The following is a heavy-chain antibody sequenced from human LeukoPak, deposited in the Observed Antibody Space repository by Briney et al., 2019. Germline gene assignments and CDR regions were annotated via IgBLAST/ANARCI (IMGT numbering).Heavy chain of an antibody. J-gene: IGHJ6*03. CDR3: AKDRLLWFGEFSGYYKDV. D-gene: IGHD3-10*01. V-gene: IGHV3-23*01. Sequence: GGSLRLSCAASGFTFSSYAMSWVRQAPGKGLEWVSAISGSGGSTYYADSVKGRFTISRDNSKNTLYLQMNSLRAEDTAVYYCAKDRLLWFGEFSGYYKDVWGKGTTVTVSS. CDR1: GFTFSSYA. CDR2: ISGSGGST.